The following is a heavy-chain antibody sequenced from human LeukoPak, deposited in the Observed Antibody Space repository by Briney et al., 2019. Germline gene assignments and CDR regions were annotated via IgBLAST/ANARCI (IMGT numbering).Heavy chain of an antibody. CDR3: ARMKIASAPTPFDY. J-gene: IGHJ4*02. D-gene: IGHD6-13*01. CDR2: IYYSGST. Sequence: PSETLSLTCSVSGCSISNYYWSWIRQPPGKGLEWIGYIYYSGSTNYNPSLQSRVHKSVDPSRNQFPLKPSSVTAADTAVYYWARMKIASAPTPFDYWGQGTLVTVSS. V-gene: IGHV4-59*01. CDR1: GCSISNYY.